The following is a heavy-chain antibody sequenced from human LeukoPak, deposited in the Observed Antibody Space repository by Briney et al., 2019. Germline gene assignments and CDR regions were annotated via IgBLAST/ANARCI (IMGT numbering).Heavy chain of an antibody. J-gene: IGHJ1*01. D-gene: IGHD2-15*01. CDR1: GLTFSSYA. Sequence: GGSLRLSCAASGLTFSSYAMSWVRQTPGKGLEWVSAISGSGGSTYYADSVKGRFTISRDNSKNTLYLQMNSLRAEDTAVYYCATDEYCSGGSCYPEYFQHWGQGTLVTVSS. V-gene: IGHV3-23*01. CDR3: ATDEYCSGGSCYPEYFQH. CDR2: ISGSGGST.